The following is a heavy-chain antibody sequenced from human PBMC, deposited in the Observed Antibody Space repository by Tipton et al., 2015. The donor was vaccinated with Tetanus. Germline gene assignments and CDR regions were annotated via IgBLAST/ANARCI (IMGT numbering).Heavy chain of an antibody. CDR2: IYYSGST. J-gene: IGHJ4*02. CDR3: ARHAGAGATIWGTDY. V-gene: IGHV4-59*08. CDR1: GGSISNYY. D-gene: IGHD3-9*01. Sequence: TLSLTCTVSGGSISNYYWSWIRQPPGKGLEWIGYIYYSGSTNSNPSLKSRVTISVDASKNQFSLELTSVTAADTAVYYCARHAGAGATIWGTDYWGQGTLVTVSS.